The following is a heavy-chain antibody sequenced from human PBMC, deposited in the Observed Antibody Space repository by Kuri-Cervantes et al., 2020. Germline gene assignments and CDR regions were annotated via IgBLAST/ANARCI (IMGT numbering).Heavy chain of an antibody. J-gene: IGHJ6*02. D-gene: IGHD3-16*01. CDR1: GYTFTSYY. CDR3: ARASPDWSRGSVFYYYGMDV. Sequence: ASVKVSCKASGYTFTSYYMHWVRQAPGQGLEWMGIINPSGGSTSYAQKFQGRVTMTRDTSTSTVYMELSSLRSEDTAVYYCARASPDWSRGSVFYYYGMDVWGQGTTVTVSS. CDR2: INPSGGST. V-gene: IGHV1-46*01.